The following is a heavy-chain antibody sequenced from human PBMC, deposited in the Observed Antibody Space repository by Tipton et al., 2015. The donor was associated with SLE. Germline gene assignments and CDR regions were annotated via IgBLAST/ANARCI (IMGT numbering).Heavy chain of an antibody. CDR2: IYYSGSS. D-gene: IGHD3-22*01. CDR3: ATIGDSSGYAPFDH. CDR1: GGSISSYY. J-gene: IGHJ4*02. Sequence: TLSLTCTVSGGSISSYYWSWIRQPPGKGLEWIGYIYYSGSSNYNPSLKSRVTISVDTSKNQFSLKLSSVTAADTAVYYCATIGDSSGYAPFDHWGQGTLVTVSS. V-gene: IGHV4-59*08.